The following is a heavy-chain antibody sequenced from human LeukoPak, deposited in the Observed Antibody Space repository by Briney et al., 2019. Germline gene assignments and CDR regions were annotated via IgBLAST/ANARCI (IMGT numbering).Heavy chain of an antibody. CDR1: GFTFSSYA. CDR2: ITGSGDST. V-gene: IGHV3-23*01. Sequence: GGSLRLSCAASGFTFSSYAMSWVRQATGKGLEWVSAITGSGDSTYYADSVKGRFTISRDNSKNTLYLQMNSLRAEDTAVYYCAKTDHHYPYDRGLDVWGQGTTVTVSS. CDR3: AKTDHHYPYDRGLDV. J-gene: IGHJ6*02.